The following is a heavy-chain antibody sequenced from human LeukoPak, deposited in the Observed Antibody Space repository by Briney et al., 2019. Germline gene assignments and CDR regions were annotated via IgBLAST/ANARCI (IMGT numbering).Heavy chain of an antibody. CDR2: IYYSGST. CDR1: GDSISSSNYY. D-gene: IGHD6-19*01. Sequence: SETLSLTCTVSGDSISSSNYYWGWIRQPPGKGLEWIGNIYYSGSTYYNPSLKNRVTISVDTSKNQFSLMLSSVTAADTAVYYCASRSGWYFYYFDYWGQGTLVTVSS. V-gene: IGHV4-39*01. J-gene: IGHJ4*02. CDR3: ASRSGWYFYYFDY.